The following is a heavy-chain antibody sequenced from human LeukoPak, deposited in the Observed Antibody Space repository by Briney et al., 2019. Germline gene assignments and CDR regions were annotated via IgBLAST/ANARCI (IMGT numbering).Heavy chain of an antibody. V-gene: IGHV1-69*13. CDR3: ARDASVSSSWNWFDP. D-gene: IGHD6-13*01. J-gene: IGHJ5*02. CDR1: GGTFSSYA. CDR2: IIPIFGTA. Sequence: EASVKVSCKASGGTFSSYAISWVRQAPGQGLEWMGGIIPIFGTANYAQKFQGRVTITADESTSTAYMELSSLRSEDTAVYYCARDASVSSSWNWFDPWGQGTLVTVSS.